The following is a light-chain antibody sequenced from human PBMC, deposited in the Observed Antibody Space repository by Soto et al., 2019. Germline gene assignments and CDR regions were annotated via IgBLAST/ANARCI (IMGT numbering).Light chain of an antibody. CDR3: QQTYGAPRT. V-gene: IGKV1-39*01. CDR2: AAS. CDR1: QSINTY. Sequence: IQVTQSPSSLSASVGDRVTITCRASQSINTYLSWYQQKPGRAPKHLINAASSLQTGAPSRFSGSGSGTDFTLTISSLQPEDFATYYCQQTYGAPRTFGQGTKV. J-gene: IGKJ1*01.